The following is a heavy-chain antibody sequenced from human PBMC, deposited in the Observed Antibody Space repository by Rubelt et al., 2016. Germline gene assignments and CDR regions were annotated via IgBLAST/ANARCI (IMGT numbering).Heavy chain of an antibody. J-gene: IGHJ4*02. CDR2: INAGNGYT. V-gene: IGHV1-3*01. Sequence: QVQLVQSGAEVKKPGASVKVSCKASGYTFTISAMHWVRPAPGQRLEWVGWINAGNGYTKYSQKFQGRITITRDTSASTAYMELSSLRSEDTAVYYCARGYCSGGSCYYFDYWGQGTLVTVSS. CDR3: ARGYCSGGSCYYFDY. D-gene: IGHD2-15*01. CDR1: GYTFTISA.